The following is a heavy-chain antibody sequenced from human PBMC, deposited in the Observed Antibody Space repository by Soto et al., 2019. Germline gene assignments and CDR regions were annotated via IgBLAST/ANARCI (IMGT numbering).Heavy chain of an antibody. Sequence: QVQLQQWGAGLLKPSETLSLTCAVYGGSFSGYYWSWIRQPPGKGLEWIGEINHSGSTNYNPSLKSRVTISVDTSKNQFSLKLSSVTAADTAVYYCAKGAGRSQTYYYGSGSPNWFDPWGQGTLVTVSS. V-gene: IGHV4-34*01. J-gene: IGHJ5*02. CDR2: INHSGST. CDR1: GGSFSGYY. D-gene: IGHD3-10*01. CDR3: AKGAGRSQTYYYGSGSPNWFDP.